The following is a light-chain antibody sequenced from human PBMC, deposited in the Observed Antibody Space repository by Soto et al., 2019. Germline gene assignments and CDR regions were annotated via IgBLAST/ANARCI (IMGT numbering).Light chain of an antibody. Sequence: QSALTQPPSASGSPGQSVTISCTGSSSDVGGYNFVSWYQQHPGKAPKLMIYEVSKRPSGVPDRFSGSKSGNTASLTVSGLQADDEADYYCSSYAAYKTFVFGIGTKVTVL. CDR1: SSDVGGYNF. V-gene: IGLV2-8*01. J-gene: IGLJ1*01. CDR3: SSYAAYKTFV. CDR2: EVS.